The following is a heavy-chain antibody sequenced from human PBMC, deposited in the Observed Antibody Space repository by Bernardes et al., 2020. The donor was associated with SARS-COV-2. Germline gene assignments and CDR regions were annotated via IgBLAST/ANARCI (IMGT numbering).Heavy chain of an antibody. CDR2: IGTIGNT. V-gene: IGHV3-13*01. CDR1: GFTFSKYD. J-gene: IGHJ6*02. Sequence: GGSLRLSCAASGFTFSKYDLHWVRQVTGKRLEWVSGIGTIGNTYYSESVKGRFTISRENVKNSLYLQMISLSAGDTAVYYCARRLAGGNGYYQMDVWGQGTTVTVSS. CDR3: ARRLAGGNGYYQMDV. D-gene: IGHD6-13*01.